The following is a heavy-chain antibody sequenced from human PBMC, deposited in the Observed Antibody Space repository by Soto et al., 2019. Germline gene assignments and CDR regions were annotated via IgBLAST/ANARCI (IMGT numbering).Heavy chain of an antibody. D-gene: IGHD2-21*01. CDR2: IYYAGTT. V-gene: IGHV4-59*08. CDR3: GRRGEYSRPPAP. Sequence: SETLSLTCTVSGGSINHYYWTWIRQPPGKGLEWIGYIYYAGTTSYNPSLKSRVSITLETSKSQFSLRLTSVTASDTAVYYCGRRGEYSRPPAPGGQETGVPVS. J-gene: IGHJ5*02. CDR1: GGSINHYY.